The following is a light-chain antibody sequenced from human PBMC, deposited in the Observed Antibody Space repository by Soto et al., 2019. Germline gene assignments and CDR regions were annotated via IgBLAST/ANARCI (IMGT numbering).Light chain of an antibody. CDR1: PSVSGSN. J-gene: IGKJ5*01. Sequence: EIVLTQSPATLSLSPGERATLSCRASPSVSGSNFASYQQQPGQPPTLLLYDASTRATGIPARFSGSGSGTDFSLTINSLEPEDFAVYYCQQRSNLPSITFCQGTRLEI. CDR3: QQRSNLPSIT. V-gene: IGKV3-11*01. CDR2: DAS.